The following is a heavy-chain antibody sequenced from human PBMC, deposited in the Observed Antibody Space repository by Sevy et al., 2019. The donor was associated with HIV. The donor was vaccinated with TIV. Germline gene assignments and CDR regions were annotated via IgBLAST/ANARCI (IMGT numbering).Heavy chain of an antibody. J-gene: IGHJ4*02. V-gene: IGHV3-30*04. Sequence: GGSLRLSCAASGFTFSGYAMHWVRQAPGKGLEWLAVISYDGSVKYYTDSVKGRFTISRDNTKNTLFLQLDSLGPGDTAVYYCVREGRNYEYIWGTYHSGFRARGTLVTVSS. CDR1: GFTFSGYA. D-gene: IGHD3-16*02. CDR2: ISYDGSVK. CDR3: VREGRNYEYIWGTYHSGF.